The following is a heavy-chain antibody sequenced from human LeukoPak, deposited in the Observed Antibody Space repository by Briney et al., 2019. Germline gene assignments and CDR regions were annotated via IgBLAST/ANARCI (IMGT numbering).Heavy chain of an antibody. V-gene: IGHV1-2*02. CDR2: VNPKTGGT. D-gene: IGHD2-21*02. Sequence: ASVKVSCRAFGYSFTGYHLHWVRQAPRQGLEWMGWVNPKTGGTNYARKFQGRVTMTRDTSINTAYMDLSSLRSDDTAVYYCAREGSYCVGGDCYSFDFWGQGTLITDSS. CDR3: AREGSYCVGGDCYSFDF. J-gene: IGHJ4*02. CDR1: GYSFTGYH.